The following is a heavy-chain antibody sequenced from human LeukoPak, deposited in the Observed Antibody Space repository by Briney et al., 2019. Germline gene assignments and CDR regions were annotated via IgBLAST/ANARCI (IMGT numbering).Heavy chain of an antibody. Sequence: GASVKVSCKASGYTFTSYDINWVRQATGQGVEWMGWMNPNSGNTGYAQKFQGRVTMTRNTSITTAYMELSSMRSDDTAVYYCERGPGIAAGGKGGYYFDYWGQGTLVTVSS. J-gene: IGHJ4*02. D-gene: IGHD6-13*01. CDR1: GYTFTSYD. V-gene: IGHV1-8*01. CDR2: MNPNSGNT. CDR3: ERGPGIAAGGKGGYYFDY.